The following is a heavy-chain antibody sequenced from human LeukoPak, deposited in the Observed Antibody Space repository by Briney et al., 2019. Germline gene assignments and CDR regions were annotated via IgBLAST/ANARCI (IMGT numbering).Heavy chain of an antibody. CDR3: ARDQYYDSKGWFDP. CDR2: ISTYNGNT. CDR1: GYTFNSHG. D-gene: IGHD3-22*01. J-gene: IGHJ5*02. V-gene: IGHV1-18*01. Sequence: ASVKVSCKASGYTFNSHGITWVRQAPGQGLEWMGWISTYNGNTNFAQKLQGRVTMTTDTSTSTAHMKLGNLRSDDTAVYYCARDQYYDSKGWFDPWGQGTLVTVSS.